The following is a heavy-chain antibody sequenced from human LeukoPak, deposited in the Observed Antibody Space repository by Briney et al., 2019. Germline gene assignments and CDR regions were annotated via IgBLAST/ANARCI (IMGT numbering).Heavy chain of an antibody. D-gene: IGHD6-19*01. CDR1: GFTVSANY. CDR3: AKDRHSSGWPHYFDY. J-gene: IGHJ4*02. Sequence: PGGSLRLSCAASGFTVSANYMSWVRQAPGKGLEWVSVMYRDGTTYYTESVKGRFTLSRDYSRSTLYLQMNSLRAEDTAVYYCAKDRHSSGWPHYFDYWGQGTLVTVSS. V-gene: IGHV3-53*01. CDR2: MYRDGTT.